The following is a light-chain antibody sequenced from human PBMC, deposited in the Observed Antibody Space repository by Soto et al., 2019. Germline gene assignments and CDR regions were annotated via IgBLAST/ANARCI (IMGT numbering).Light chain of an antibody. V-gene: IGLV1-40*01. CDR3: QSYDSSLSGYA. CDR2: GNN. J-gene: IGLJ1*01. Sequence: QSVLTQPASLSGAPGQRVTISCTGSIANIGAAYNVDWYQQLPGTAPKLLIYGNNNRPSGVPARFSGSKSGTSASLAIAGLQAEDEGDYYCQSYDSSLSGYAFGTRTKVTVL. CDR1: IANIGAAYN.